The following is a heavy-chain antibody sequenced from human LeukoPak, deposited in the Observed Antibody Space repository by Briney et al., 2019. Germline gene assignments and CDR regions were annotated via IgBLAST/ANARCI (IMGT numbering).Heavy chain of an antibody. D-gene: IGHD1-14*01. CDR2: MNPNSGNT. Sequence: ASVKVSCKASGYTFTSYDINWVRQATGQGLEWMGWMNPNSGNTGYAQKFQGRVTMTRNTSISTAYMEPSSLRSEDTAVYYCARVEATSYYYYGMDVWGQGTTVTVSS. CDR3: ARVEATSYYYYGMDV. V-gene: IGHV1-8*01. CDR1: GYTFTSYD. J-gene: IGHJ6*02.